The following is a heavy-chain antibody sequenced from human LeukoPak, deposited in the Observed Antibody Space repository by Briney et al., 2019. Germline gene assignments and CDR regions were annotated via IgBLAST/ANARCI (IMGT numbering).Heavy chain of an antibody. CDR3: ARVLGSNPFDY. D-gene: IGHD4-11*01. Sequence: SQTLSLTCTVSGGSISSGSYYWSWIRQPAGKRLEWIGRIYTSGSTNYNPSLKSRVTISVDTSKNQFSLKLSSVTAADTAVYYCARVLGSNPFDYWGQGTLVTVSS. J-gene: IGHJ4*02. V-gene: IGHV4-61*02. CDR2: IYTSGST. CDR1: GGSISSGSYY.